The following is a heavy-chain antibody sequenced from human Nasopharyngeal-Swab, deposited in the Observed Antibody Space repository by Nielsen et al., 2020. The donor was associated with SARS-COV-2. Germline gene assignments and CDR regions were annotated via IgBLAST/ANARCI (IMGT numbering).Heavy chain of an antibody. J-gene: IGHJ4*02. D-gene: IGHD2-2*01. CDR1: GFTFSTYA. Sequence: GGSLRLSCVASGFTFSTYAFHWVRQAPGKGLEWVAFISSDGSNKYYAGSVKGRLTISRDNSKNTVYLQVNSLRADDTAVYYCARGTYDFQLLFCDYWGQGTLVTVSS. V-gene: IGHV3-30-3*01. CDR2: ISSDGSNK. CDR3: ARGTYDFQLLFCDY.